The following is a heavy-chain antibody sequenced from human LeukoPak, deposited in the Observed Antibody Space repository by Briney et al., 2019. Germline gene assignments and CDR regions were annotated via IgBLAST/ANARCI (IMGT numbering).Heavy chain of an antibody. J-gene: IGHJ5*02. CDR3: AKDRHAPGRYCSSITCFPFDP. CDR2: ISSSGSTI. D-gene: IGHD2-2*01. V-gene: IGHV3-48*03. CDR1: GFTFSSYE. Sequence: GGSLRLSCAASGFTFSSYEMNWVRQAPGKGLEWVSFISSSGSTIYYADSVKGRFTISRDNAKNSLYLQMNSLRAEDTAVYYCAKDRHAPGRYCSSITCFPFDPWGQGTLVTVSS.